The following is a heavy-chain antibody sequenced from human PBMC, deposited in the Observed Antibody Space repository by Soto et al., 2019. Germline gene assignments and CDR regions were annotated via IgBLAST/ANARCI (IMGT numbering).Heavy chain of an antibody. CDR1: GFTFSSYG. V-gene: IGHV3-30*18. J-gene: IGHJ4*02. D-gene: IGHD2-15*01. CDR3: AKHLAPYCSGGSCYSGY. Sequence: QVQLVESGGGVVQPGRSLRLSCAASGFTFSSYGMHWVRQAPGKGLEWVAVMSYDGSNKYYADSVKGRFTISRDNTKNTLYLQMNSLRAEDTAVYYCAKHLAPYCSGGSCYSGYWGQGTLVTVSS. CDR2: MSYDGSNK.